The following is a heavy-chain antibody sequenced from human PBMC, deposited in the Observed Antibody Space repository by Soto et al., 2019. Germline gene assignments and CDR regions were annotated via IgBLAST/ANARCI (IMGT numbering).Heavy chain of an antibody. J-gene: IGHJ4*02. Sequence: SETLSLTCTVSGGSTSSYYWSWIRQPPGKGLEWIGYIYYSGSTNYNPSLKSRVTISLDTSKNQFSVKLSSVTAADTAVYYCTTDFIEDPGRFDYWGQGTLVPVSS. CDR1: GGSTSSYY. CDR2: IYYSGST. D-gene: IGHD1-26*01. V-gene: IGHV4-59*01. CDR3: TTDFIEDPGRFDY.